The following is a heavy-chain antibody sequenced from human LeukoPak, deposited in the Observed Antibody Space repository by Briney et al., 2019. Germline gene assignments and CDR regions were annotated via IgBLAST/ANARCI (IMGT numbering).Heavy chain of an antibody. V-gene: IGHV3-23*01. CDR2: ILGSGGST. CDR1: GSTFSNYA. CDR3: AKWGDYDVLAGYYVPDY. Sequence: GGSLRLSCAASGSTFSNYAMSWVRQAPGKGLEWVSAILGSGGSTYYADSVKGRFTVSRDNSKSTLYLQMNSLRAEDTALYYCAKWGDYDVLAGYYVPDYWGQGTLVTVSS. J-gene: IGHJ4*02. D-gene: IGHD3-9*01.